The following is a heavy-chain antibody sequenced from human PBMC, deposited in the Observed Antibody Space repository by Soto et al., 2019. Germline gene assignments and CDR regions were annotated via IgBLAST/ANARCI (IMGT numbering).Heavy chain of an antibody. CDR3: TTEYCSSTSCSPFLVYYYYGMDV. J-gene: IGHJ6*02. CDR2: IKSKTDGGTT. Sequence: PGGSLRLSCAASGFTFSNAWMSWVRQAPGKGLEWVGRIKSKTDGGTTDYAAPVKGRFTISRDDSKNTLYLQMNSLKTEDTAVYYCTTEYCSSTSCSPFLVYYYYGMDVWGQGTTVTVSS. V-gene: IGHV3-15*01. CDR1: GFTFSNAW. D-gene: IGHD2-2*01.